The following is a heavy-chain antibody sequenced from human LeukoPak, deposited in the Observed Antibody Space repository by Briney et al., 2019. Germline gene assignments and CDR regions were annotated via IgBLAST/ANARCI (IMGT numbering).Heavy chain of an antibody. D-gene: IGHD4-17*01. Sequence: GRSLRLSCAVSGFTFSTYGMQRVRQAQGKGLEWVAVISYHDLNKYYADSVKGRFTIARDDSRNTMYLQMNSLRTEDTAVYYLAKYSDFGDHRYGFDPWGQGTLVTVSS. V-gene: IGHV3-30*18. CDR3: AKYSDFGDHRYGFDP. CDR2: ISYHDLNK. CDR1: GFTFSTYG. J-gene: IGHJ5*02.